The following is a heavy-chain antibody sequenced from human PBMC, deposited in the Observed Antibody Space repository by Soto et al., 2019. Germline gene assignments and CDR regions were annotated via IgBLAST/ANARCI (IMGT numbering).Heavy chain of an antibody. CDR3: AKDLFPLDYGGPYCFDY. CDR2: ISYDGSNK. Sequence: LRLSFAASGFTFSSYGMHWVRQAPGKGLEWVAVISYDGSNKYYADSVKGRFTISRDNSKNTLYLQMNSLRAEDTAVYYCAKDLFPLDYGGPYCFDYWGQGTLVTVSS. CDR1: GFTFSSYG. V-gene: IGHV3-30*18. J-gene: IGHJ4*02. D-gene: IGHD4-17*01.